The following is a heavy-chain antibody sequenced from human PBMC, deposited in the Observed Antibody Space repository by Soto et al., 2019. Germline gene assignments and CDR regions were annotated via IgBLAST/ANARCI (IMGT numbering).Heavy chain of an antibody. V-gene: IGHV3-30*18. D-gene: IGHD3-16*02. CDR3: AKDPHAGVWGSYRLDY. CDR2: ISYDGSNK. CDR1: GFTFSSYG. J-gene: IGHJ4*02. Sequence: QVQLVESGGGVVQPGRSLRLSCAASGFTFSSYGMHWVRQAPGKGLEWVAVISYDGSNKYYADSVKGRFTISRDNSKNTLYLQMNSLRAEDTAVYYCAKDPHAGVWGSYRLDYWGQGTLVTVSS.